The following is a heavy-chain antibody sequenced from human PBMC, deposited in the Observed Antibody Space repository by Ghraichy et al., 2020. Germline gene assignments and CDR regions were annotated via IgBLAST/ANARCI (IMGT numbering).Heavy chain of an antibody. CDR2: IYSGGST. CDR3: ATRRDGYKDAFDI. D-gene: IGHD5-24*01. J-gene: IGHJ3*02. Sequence: GESLNISCAASGFTVSSNYMSWVRQAPGKGLEWVSVIYSGGSTYYADSVKGRFTISRDNSKNTLYLQMNSLRAEDTAGYYCATRRDGYKDAFDIWGQGTMVTVSS. CDR1: GFTVSSNY. V-gene: IGHV3-53*01.